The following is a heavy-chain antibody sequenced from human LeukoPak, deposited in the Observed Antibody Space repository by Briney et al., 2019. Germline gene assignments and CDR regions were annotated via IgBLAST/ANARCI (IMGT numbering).Heavy chain of an antibody. Sequence: GGSLRLSCAASGFTFDDYAMHWVRLAPGKGLEGVAGISWNSGSIGYADSVKGRFTISRDNAKNSLYLQMNSLRAEDMALYYCAKSSGYSYGSNYFDYWGQGALVTVSS. CDR2: ISWNSGSI. J-gene: IGHJ4*02. CDR3: AKSSGYSYGSNYFDY. CDR1: GFTFDDYA. D-gene: IGHD5-18*01. V-gene: IGHV3-9*03.